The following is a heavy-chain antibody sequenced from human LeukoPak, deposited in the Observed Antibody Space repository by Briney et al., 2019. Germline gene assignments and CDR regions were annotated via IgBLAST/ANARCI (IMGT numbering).Heavy chain of an antibody. D-gene: IGHD4-23*01. CDR3: AKDDYGGNYRQPYYFDY. CDR2: ISGSGGST. J-gene: IGHJ4*02. CDR1: GFTFSSYA. Sequence: PAGGSLRLSCAASGFTFSSYAMSWVRQAPGKGLEWVSAISGSGGSTYYADSVKGRFTISRDNSKNTLHLQMNSLRAEDTAVYYCAKDDYGGNYRQPYYFDYWGQGTLVTVSS. V-gene: IGHV3-23*01.